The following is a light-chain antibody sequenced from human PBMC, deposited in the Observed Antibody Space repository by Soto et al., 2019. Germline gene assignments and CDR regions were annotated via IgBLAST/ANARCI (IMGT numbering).Light chain of an antibody. CDR3: QQYGSTGIT. V-gene: IGKV3-20*01. Sequence: EIVLTQSPGTLSLSPGARATLSCRASQSVSSSYLAWSKQKPGQAPRVXIYDASSRATGIPDRFSGSGSGTDFTLTISRLEPEDFEVYYCQQYGSTGITFGPGTKVDIK. CDR2: DAS. J-gene: IGKJ3*01. CDR1: QSVSSSY.